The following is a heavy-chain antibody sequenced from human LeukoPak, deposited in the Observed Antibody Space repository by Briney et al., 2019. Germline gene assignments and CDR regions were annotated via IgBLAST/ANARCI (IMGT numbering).Heavy chain of an antibody. CDR3: AAGPYGGNTPFDY. D-gene: IGHD4-23*01. CDR2: LSPSGASI. J-gene: IGHJ4*02. Sequence: GGSLRLSCAASGFTFSSYAMSWVRQAPGRGMEWVSSLSPSGASIYYADSVKGRFTISRDNSKNTLYLQMNNLRAEDTALYYCAAGPYGGNTPFDYWGPGTLVTISS. V-gene: IGHV3-23*01. CDR1: GFTFSSYA.